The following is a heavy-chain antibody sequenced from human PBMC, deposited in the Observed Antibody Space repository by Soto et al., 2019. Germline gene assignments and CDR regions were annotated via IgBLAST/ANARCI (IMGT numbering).Heavy chain of an antibody. V-gene: IGHV3-30*18. D-gene: IGHD1-1*01. CDR1: GFTFSSYG. CDR2: ISYDGSNK. Sequence: XGSLRLSCAASGFTFSSYGMHWVRQAPGKGLEWVAVISYDGSNKYYADSVKGRFTISRDNSKNTLYLQMNSLRAEDTAVYYCAKDQTRTKPTGRAPAFNDWGQGTLVTVSS. J-gene: IGHJ4*02. CDR3: AKDQTRTKPTGRAPAFND.